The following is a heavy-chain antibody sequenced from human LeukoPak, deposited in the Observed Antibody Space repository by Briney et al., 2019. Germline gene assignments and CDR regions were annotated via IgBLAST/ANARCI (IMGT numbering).Heavy chain of an antibody. Sequence: ASVKVSCKASGYTFTSYGIIWVRQAPGQGLEWMGWISAYNGNTNYAQKLQGRVTMTTDTSTSTAYMELRSLRSDDTAVYYCARGIAAAGRPYYFDYWGQGTLVTVSS. V-gene: IGHV1-18*01. CDR1: GYTFTSYG. CDR2: ISAYNGNT. J-gene: IGHJ4*02. CDR3: ARGIAAAGRPYYFDY. D-gene: IGHD6-13*01.